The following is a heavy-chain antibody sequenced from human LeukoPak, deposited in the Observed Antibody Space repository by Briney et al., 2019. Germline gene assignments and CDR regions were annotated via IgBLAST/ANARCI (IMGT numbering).Heavy chain of an antibody. J-gene: IGHJ4*01. CDR1: GYTLSNYW. Sequence: PGGSLRPSCSASGYTLSNYWMHSASQAPGKGIVCAARLHSNGAFTTSADCVKGRFTISRDPARHTLYLQMNCLRVEDTAVYYCARFVVVTAGGCWGQGTLVSVSS. V-gene: IGHV3-74*01. CDR3: ARFVVVTAGGC. D-gene: IGHD2-21*02. CDR2: LHSNGAFT.